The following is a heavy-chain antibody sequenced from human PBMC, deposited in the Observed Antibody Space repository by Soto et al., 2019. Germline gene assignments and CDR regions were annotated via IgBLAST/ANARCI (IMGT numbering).Heavy chain of an antibody. J-gene: IGHJ2*01. CDR1: GFTFINYA. V-gene: IGHV3-23*01. D-gene: IGHD7-27*01. CDR3: VRKTLGTNTLPISWDVDL. CDR2: VSGGGDAA. Sequence: VQLLESGGGLVEPGGSLRLSCEGSGFTFINYAMNWVRQAPGKGLEWVSAVSGGGDAAFYADSVKGRFNTDSDKCKNTVTLDITSLGVDHTAIYHCVRKTLGTNTLPISWDVDLWGRGTLVTVSS.